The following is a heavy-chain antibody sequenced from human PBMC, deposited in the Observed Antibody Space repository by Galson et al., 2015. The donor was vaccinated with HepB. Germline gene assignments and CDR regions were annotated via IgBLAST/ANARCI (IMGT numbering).Heavy chain of an antibody. V-gene: IGHV1-3*01. CDR3: AREYCSGGSCYSYAFDI. CDR2: INAGNGNT. D-gene: IGHD2-15*01. Sequence: SVKVSCKASGYTFTSYAMHWVRQAPGQRLEWMGWINAGNGNTKYSQKFQGRVTITRDTSASTAYMELSSLRSEDTAVYYCAREYCSGGSCYSYAFDIWGQGTMVTVSS. J-gene: IGHJ3*02. CDR1: GYTFTSYA.